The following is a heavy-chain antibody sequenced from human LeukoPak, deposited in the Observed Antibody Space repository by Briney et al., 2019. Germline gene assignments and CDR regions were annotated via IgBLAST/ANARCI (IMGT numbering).Heavy chain of an antibody. CDR3: ARGEYDLLGDY. J-gene: IGHJ4*02. V-gene: IGHV1-18*01. D-gene: IGHD3-10*01. CDR2: ISPYNGNT. CDR1: GYTFSSHS. Sequence: ASVKVSCKTPGYTFSSHSMNWVRQAPGQGLEWLGWISPYNGNTKYAQKIQGRATMTTDTSTSTAYLELRSLRSDDTAVYYCARGEYDLLGDYWGQGTLVTVSS.